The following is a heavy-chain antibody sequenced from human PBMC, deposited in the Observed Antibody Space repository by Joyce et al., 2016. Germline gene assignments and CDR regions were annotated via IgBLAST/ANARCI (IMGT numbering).Heavy chain of an antibody. J-gene: IGHJ4*02. CDR3: TRSSRTGYTAGWPDFDY. D-gene: IGHD2-2*02. CDR1: EFAFSSHA. Sequence: QVPLLESGGGVAQPGRSLRLSCAASEFAFSSHAMHWVRQGPGNGRELVAVMSYDGSHQYYADSVRGRFTISRDNSQNTRYLQMNSLRVEDTAVYYCTRSSRTGYTAGWPDFDYWGQGTLVTVSS. V-gene: IGHV3-30*03. CDR2: MSYDGSHQ.